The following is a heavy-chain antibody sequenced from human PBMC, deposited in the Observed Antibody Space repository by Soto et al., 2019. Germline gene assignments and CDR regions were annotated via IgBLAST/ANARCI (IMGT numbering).Heavy chain of an antibody. CDR2: FDPEDGET. CDR3: ARGAGFSYASTWFDI. D-gene: IGHD5-18*01. Sequence: GASVKVSCKVSGYTLTELSMHWVRQAPGKGLEWMGGFDPEDGETIYAQKFQGRVTMTEDTSTDTAYMELSSLRSADTAVYYCARGAGFSYASTWFDIWGQGTLVTVSS. J-gene: IGHJ5*02. V-gene: IGHV1-24*01. CDR1: GYTLTELS.